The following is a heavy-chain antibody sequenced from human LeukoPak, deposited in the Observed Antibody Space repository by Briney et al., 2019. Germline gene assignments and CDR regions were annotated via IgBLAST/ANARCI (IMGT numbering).Heavy chain of an antibody. CDR2: IVVGSGNT. J-gene: IGHJ3*02. V-gene: IGHV1-58*01. CDR1: GFTFTSSA. Sequence: GASVKVSCKASGFTFTSSAVQWVRQARGQRLEWIGWIVVGSGNTNYAQKFQERVTITRDMSTSTAYMELSSLRSEDTAVYYCAVSILGASRRSDDAFDIWGQGTMVTVSS. D-gene: IGHD2-21*01. CDR3: AVSILGASRRSDDAFDI.